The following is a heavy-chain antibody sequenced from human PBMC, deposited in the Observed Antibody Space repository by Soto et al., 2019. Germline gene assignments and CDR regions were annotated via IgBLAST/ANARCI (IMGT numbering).Heavy chain of an antibody. D-gene: IGHD5-12*01. J-gene: IGHJ3*02. CDR1: GGSISSHY. V-gene: IGHV4-59*08. CDR3: AGQGDIASAFDI. CDR2: IHYIGST. Sequence: SETLSLTCTVSGGSISSHYWNWVRQPPGKGLEWIAYIHYIGSTNYNPSLKSRITLSVDTSRNQFSLRLSSVTAADTAVYYCAGQGDIASAFDIWGQGTMVTVSS.